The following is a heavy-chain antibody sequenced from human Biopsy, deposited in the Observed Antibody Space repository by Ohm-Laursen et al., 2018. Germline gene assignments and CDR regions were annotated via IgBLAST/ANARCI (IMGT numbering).Heavy chain of an antibody. CDR2: INPHSGTT. Sequence: ASVKVSCKSSGYTFTGQYLHWVRQVPGQGLEWMGWINPHSGTTKFAQDFQGRVAMTRDTSITTAYMELRRLRSDDTAVYYCAKGQDLRGGAEYFQHWGQGALVTVSS. J-gene: IGHJ1*01. V-gene: IGHV1-2*02. D-gene: IGHD2-15*01. CDR1: GYTFTGQY. CDR3: AKGQDLRGGAEYFQH.